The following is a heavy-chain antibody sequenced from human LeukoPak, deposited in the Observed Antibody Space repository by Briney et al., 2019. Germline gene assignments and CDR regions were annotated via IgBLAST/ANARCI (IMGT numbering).Heavy chain of an antibody. CDR3: ARDSATPI. D-gene: IGHD2-2*01. J-gene: IGHJ3*02. Sequence: GGSLRLSCAASGFTFSYAWMNWVRQAPGKGLEWVAVIWYDGSNKYYADSVKGRFTISRDNSKNTLYLQMNSLRAEDTAVYYCARDSATPIWGQGTMVTVSS. CDR2: IWYDGSNK. V-gene: IGHV3-33*08. CDR1: GFTFSYAW.